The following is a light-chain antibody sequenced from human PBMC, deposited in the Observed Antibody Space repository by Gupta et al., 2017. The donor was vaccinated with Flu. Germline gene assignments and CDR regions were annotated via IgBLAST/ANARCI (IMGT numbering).Light chain of an antibody. V-gene: IGKV3-15*01. Sequence: TLSVSPGERATLSCRASQSVGSKFAWYQQKPGQAPRLLIYGASIRATGVPARFSGSGSGTEFTLTISSLQSEDFAVYYCQQYNDWFLYTFGQGTKLEIK. CDR1: QSVGSK. CDR2: GAS. CDR3: QQYNDWFLYT. J-gene: IGKJ2*01.